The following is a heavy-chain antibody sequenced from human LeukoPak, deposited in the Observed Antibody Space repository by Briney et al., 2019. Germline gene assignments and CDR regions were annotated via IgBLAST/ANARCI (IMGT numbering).Heavy chain of an antibody. Sequence: PGGSLRLSCTASGFTFGDYAMSWIRRAPGKGLEWVGFIRSKAYGETADYAASVKGRFTISRDNAKNSLYLQMNSLRAEDTAVYYCARDGFIAAAGIRGAPSDYWGQGTLVTVS. D-gene: IGHD6-13*01. CDR1: GFTFGDYA. CDR2: IRSKAYGETA. V-gene: IGHV3-49*03. CDR3: ARDGFIAAAGIRGAPSDY. J-gene: IGHJ4*02.